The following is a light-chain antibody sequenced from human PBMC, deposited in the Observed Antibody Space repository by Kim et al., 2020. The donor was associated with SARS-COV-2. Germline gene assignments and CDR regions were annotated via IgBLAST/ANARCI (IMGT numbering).Light chain of an antibody. CDR1: ESVSSSH. CDR2: PVS. V-gene: IGKV3-20*01. CDR3: QQYDGAYS. Sequence: SLSPGARATPSCTASESVSSSHFAWYQQKPGQAPRLLINPVSNRATGIPDRFIGSASGTDFTLTISRLEPEDFAMYYCQQYDGAYSFGQGTKLEI. J-gene: IGKJ2*01.